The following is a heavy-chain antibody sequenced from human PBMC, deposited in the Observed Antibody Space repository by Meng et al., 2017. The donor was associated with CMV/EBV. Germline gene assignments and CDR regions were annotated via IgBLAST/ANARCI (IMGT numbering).Heavy chain of an antibody. CDR2: IYSGGST. V-gene: IGHV3-53*01. J-gene: IGHJ6*02. Sequence: GESLKISCAASGFTVSSNYMSWVRQAPGKGLEWVSVIYSGGSTYYADSVKGRFTISRDNAKNSLYLQMNSLRAEDTAVYYCARDPHPYDFWSGYYNPFYYYGMDVWGQGTTVTV. CDR3: ARDPHPYDFWSGYYNPFYYYGMDV. CDR1: GFTVSSNY. D-gene: IGHD3-3*01.